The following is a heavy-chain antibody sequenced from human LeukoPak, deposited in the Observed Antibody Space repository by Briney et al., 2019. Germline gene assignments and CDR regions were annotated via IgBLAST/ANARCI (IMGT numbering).Heavy chain of an antibody. D-gene: IGHD3-16*01. CDR3: ARHRPGERRFDP. J-gene: IGHJ5*02. V-gene: IGHV4-59*08. CDR2: INYSGNT. CDR1: GGSISSDY. Sequence: SETLSLTCTVSGGSISSDYWSWIRQPPAKGLEWVGYINYSGNTNSNPSLKSRVTISVDTSKNQFSLKLISVTAADTAVYYCARHRPGERRFDPWGQGTLVTVSS.